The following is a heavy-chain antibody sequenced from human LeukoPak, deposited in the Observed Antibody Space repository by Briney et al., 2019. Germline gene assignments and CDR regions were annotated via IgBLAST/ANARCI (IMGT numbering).Heavy chain of an antibody. Sequence: SVKVSCKASGYTFTGYHIHWVRQAPGQGLEWMGGIIPIFGTANYAQKFQGRVTITTDESTSTAYMELSSLRSEDTAVYYCARSGDGYNIDYWGQGTLVTVSS. V-gene: IGHV1-69*05. CDR1: GYTFTGYH. J-gene: IGHJ4*02. D-gene: IGHD5-24*01. CDR2: IIPIFGTA. CDR3: ARSGDGYNIDY.